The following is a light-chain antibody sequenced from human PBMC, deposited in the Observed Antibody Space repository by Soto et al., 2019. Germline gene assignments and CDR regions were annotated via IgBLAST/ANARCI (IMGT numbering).Light chain of an antibody. Sequence: DIQMTQSPSSLSASVGDRVTITCRASQSISSYLNWYQQKPGIAPKLLIYAASSLQSEVPSRFSGSGSGTDFTLTISNLQPEDFATYYCQQTYSTPITFGQGTRLEIK. CDR3: QQTYSTPIT. J-gene: IGKJ5*01. CDR2: AAS. CDR1: QSISSY. V-gene: IGKV1-39*01.